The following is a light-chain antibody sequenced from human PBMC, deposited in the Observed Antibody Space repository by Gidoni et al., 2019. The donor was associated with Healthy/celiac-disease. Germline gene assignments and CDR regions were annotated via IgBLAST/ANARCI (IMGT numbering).Light chain of an antibody. V-gene: IGKV1-39*01. CDR3: QQSYSTPPT. CDR2: ASS. CDR1: QSISSY. J-gene: IGKJ2*01. Sequence: DIQMTQYPSSLSASVGDRVTITCRASQSISSYLNWYQNKQGKATKLLIYASSSLQIGVLSRFSGSVSWTDFILTISILQPEDFATYYCQQSYSTPPTFGQGTKLEIK.